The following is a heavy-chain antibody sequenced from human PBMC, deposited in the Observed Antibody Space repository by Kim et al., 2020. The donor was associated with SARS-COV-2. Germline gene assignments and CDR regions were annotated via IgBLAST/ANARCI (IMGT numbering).Heavy chain of an antibody. V-gene: IGHV3-23*01. CDR3: AKKLGYYDSSGYYPCAFDT. D-gene: IGHD3-22*01. CDR2: ISGGGDNT. CDR1: GFTFSTYA. J-gene: IGHJ3*02. Sequence: GGSLRLSCAASGFTFSTYAMAWVRQAPGKGLEWVSAISGGGDNTYYADSVKGRLTISRDNSKNTLYLQMNSLRAEDTALYYCAKKLGYYDSSGYYPCAFDTWGQGTMVTVSS.